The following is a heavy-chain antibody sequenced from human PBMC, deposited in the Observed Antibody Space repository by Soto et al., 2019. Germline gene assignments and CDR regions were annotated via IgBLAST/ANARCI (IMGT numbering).Heavy chain of an antibody. CDR1: GFTFSSYA. CDR3: AKVPVYYGSGSPKYYMDV. D-gene: IGHD3-10*01. CDR2: ISGSGGST. V-gene: IGHV3-23*01. Sequence: EVQLLESGGGLVQPGGSLRLSCAASGFTFSSYAMSWVRQAPGKGLEWVSAISGSGGSTYYADSVKGRFTISRDNSKNTLYLQMNSLRAEDTAVYYCAKVPVYYGSGSPKYYMDVWGKGTTVTVSS. J-gene: IGHJ6*03.